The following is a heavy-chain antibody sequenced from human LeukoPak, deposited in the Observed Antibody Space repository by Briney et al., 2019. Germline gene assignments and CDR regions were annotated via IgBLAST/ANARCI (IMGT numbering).Heavy chain of an antibody. J-gene: IGHJ4*02. CDR2: IRYDGSNK. CDR3: AKVFHGSGSYYNFFDY. CDR1: GFTFSSYV. Sequence: GGTLRLSCAASGFTFSSYVMHWVRQAPGKGLEWVAFIRYDGSNKYYADSVKGRFTISRDNSKNTLYLQMNSLRAEDTAVYYCAKVFHGSGSYYNFFDYWGQGTLVTVSS. D-gene: IGHD3-10*01. V-gene: IGHV3-30*02.